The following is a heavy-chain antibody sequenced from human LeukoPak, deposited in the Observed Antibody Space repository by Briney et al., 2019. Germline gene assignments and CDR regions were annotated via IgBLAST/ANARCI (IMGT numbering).Heavy chain of an antibody. CDR2: IYYSGST. V-gene: IGHV4-39*01. D-gene: IGHD6-19*01. CDR3: VSGGSVAGCDH. Sequence: SETLSLTCTVSGGSISSSSYYWGWIRQPPGTGLEWIGSIYYSGSTYYNPSLKSRGTISVDTSKNQFSLKLRSVTAADTGVYYCVSGGSVAGCDHWGQGTLVTVSS. CDR1: GGSISSSSYY. J-gene: IGHJ4*02.